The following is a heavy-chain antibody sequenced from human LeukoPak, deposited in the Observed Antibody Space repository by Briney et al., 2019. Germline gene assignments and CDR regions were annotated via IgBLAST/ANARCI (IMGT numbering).Heavy chain of an antibody. Sequence: PGGSLRLSCAASGFTFSSYAMHWVRQAPGKGLEWVAVISYDGSNKYYADSVKGRFTISRDNSKNTLYLQMNSLRAEDTAVYYCARDAGTVWGQGTLVTISS. CDR2: ISYDGSNK. D-gene: IGHD4-17*01. CDR1: GFTFSSYA. J-gene: IGHJ4*02. CDR3: ARDAGTV. V-gene: IGHV3-30-3*01.